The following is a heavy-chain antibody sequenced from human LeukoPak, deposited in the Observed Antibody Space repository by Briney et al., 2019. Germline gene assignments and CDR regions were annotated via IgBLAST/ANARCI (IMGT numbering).Heavy chain of an antibody. CDR1: GYTFTNYY. CDR3: ARGRSYYDSSDYHETGFDY. CDR2: INPSGGST. V-gene: IGHV1-46*01. Sequence: GASVKVSCKASGYTFTNYYMHWVRQAPGQGLEWMGIINPSGGSTSYAHKFQGRVTMTRDTSISTAYMELSGLRSDDTAVYFCARGRSYYDSSDYHETGFDYWGQGTLVTVSS. D-gene: IGHD3-22*01. J-gene: IGHJ4*02.